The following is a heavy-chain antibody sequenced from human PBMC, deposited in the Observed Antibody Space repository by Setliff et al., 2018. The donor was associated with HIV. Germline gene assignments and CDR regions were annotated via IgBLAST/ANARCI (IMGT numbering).Heavy chain of an antibody. J-gene: IGHJ6*03. CDR1: GHTATTDD. CDR3: ARGTYHYDRRGFGEYFYFTDV. Sequence: ASVKVSCKASGHTATTDDINWVRQATGQGLEWMGWMNPNSGNTGYAQKFKGRFTMTRNTSMSTAYMELISLTYEDTAVYYCARGTYHYDRRGFGEYFYFTDVWGKGTTVTVSS. D-gene: IGHD3-16*01. CDR2: MNPNSGNT. V-gene: IGHV1-8*01.